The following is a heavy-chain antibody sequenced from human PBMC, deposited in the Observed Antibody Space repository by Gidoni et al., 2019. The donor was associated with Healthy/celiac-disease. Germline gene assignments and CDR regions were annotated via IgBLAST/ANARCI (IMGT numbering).Heavy chain of an antibody. Sequence: QVQLVDSGGGVVQPGRSLRLSCAASGFTFSSYGMHWVRQAPGKGLEWVAVIWYDGSNKYYADAVKGRFTISRDNSKNTLYLQMNSLRAEDTAVYYCASDIAARPGYYYYYGMDVWGQGTTVTVSS. J-gene: IGHJ6*02. CDR3: ASDIAARPGYYYYYGMDV. D-gene: IGHD6-6*01. V-gene: IGHV3-33*01. CDR1: GFTFSSYG. CDR2: IWYDGSNK.